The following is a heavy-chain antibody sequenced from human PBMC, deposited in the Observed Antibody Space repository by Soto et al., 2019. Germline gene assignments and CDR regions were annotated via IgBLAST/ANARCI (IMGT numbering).Heavy chain of an antibody. V-gene: IGHV1-18*01. D-gene: IGHD2-15*01. CDR1: GYTFSNYG. J-gene: IGHJ2*01. CDR3: ARCYCSIGSCYTCWHFDL. Sequence: QVQLVQSGPEVKKPGASVKVSCQASGYTFSNYGISWVRQAPGQGLEWMGWIGPYNGNTDYAQNFQGRVTMTRDTSTNTAYMELRSLRSDDTALYYCARCYCSIGSCYTCWHFDLWGRGALLTVSS. CDR2: IGPYNGNT.